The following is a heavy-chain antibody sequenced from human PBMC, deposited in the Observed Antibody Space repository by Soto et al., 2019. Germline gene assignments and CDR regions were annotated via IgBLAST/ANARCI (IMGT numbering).Heavy chain of an antibody. CDR1: GFSFSTYT. CDR3: AKERSDYSASFDY. D-gene: IGHD2-15*01. CDR2: INAGVFTT. V-gene: IGHV3-23*01. J-gene: IGHJ4*02. Sequence: GGSLRLSCSASGFSFSTYTMNWVRLAPGKGLEWVSGINAGVFTTYYADSVKGRFTISRDNSKNMLYLQMNSLRPEDTAVYYCAKERSDYSASFDYWGQGTQVTVSS.